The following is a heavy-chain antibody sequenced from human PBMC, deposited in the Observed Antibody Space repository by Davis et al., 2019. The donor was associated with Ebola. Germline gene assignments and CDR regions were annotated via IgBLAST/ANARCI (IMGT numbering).Heavy chain of an antibody. V-gene: IGHV3-23*01. CDR3: AKGVGLWFGEGGLDY. CDR1: GFTFNKYA. CDR2: VSGRATTI. Sequence: GESLKISCAASGFTFNKYAMSWVRQAPGKGLEWVSVVSGRATTIYYADSVKGRFTISRDNSKNTLYLQMNSLRVEDTAVYYCAKGVGLWFGEGGLDYWGQGTLVTVSS. D-gene: IGHD3-10*01. J-gene: IGHJ4*02.